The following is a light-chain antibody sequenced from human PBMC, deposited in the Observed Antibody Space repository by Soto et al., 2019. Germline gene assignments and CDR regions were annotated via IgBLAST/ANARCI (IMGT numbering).Light chain of an antibody. CDR1: QTISSTY. CDR3: HQYGTSPST. CDR2: GAS. V-gene: IGKV3-20*01. J-gene: IGKJ2*01. Sequence: EIVLTQSPGTLSLSPGDRATLSCRASQTISSTYLAWYQQKPGQAPRLLIYGASSRPTGISDRFRGSGSKTDFTLTINRLEPEDDAMYYCHQYGTSPSTFGQGTKVEIK.